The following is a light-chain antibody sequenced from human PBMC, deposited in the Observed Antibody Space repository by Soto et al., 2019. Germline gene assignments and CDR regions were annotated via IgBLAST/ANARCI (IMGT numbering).Light chain of an antibody. V-gene: IGKV3-11*01. CDR1: QSVSNY. J-gene: IGKJ4*01. Sequence: EVVLTQSPATLSLSPGERVTLSCRASQSVSNYFAWYQQKPGQAPRLLIYDASTRAAGIPARFSGRGSGTDFALTISILEPDDFAVDYCQQCSDWPLTFGGGTKVEIK. CDR3: QQCSDWPLT. CDR2: DAS.